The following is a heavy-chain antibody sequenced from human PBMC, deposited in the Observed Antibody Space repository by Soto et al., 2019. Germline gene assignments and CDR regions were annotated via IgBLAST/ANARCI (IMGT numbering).Heavy chain of an antibody. J-gene: IGHJ6*03. CDR3: ARGYCNTPNCRREVSYYYMDV. CDR2: LYSGGST. D-gene: IGHD2-2*01. CDR1: GFTVKSSY. Sequence: GGSLRLSCAAAGFTVKSSYMSWVRQAPGKGLEWVSVLYSGGSTYYADSVKGRFTISRDNSKNTLYLQMNSLRAEDTAVYYCARGYCNTPNCRREVSYYYMDVWGKGTTVTVSS. V-gene: IGHV3-66*01.